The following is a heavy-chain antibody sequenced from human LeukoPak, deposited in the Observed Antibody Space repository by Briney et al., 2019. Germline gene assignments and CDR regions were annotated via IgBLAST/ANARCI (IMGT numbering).Heavy chain of an antibody. CDR3: ARLVITTTTEFDY. D-gene: IGHD3-22*01. V-gene: IGHV3-30*19. CDR1: GFTFSNCG. J-gene: IGHJ4*02. CDR2: ISYDGSNK. Sequence: GGSLRLSCAASGFTFSNCGMHWVRQAPGKGLEWVSVISYDGSNKYYADSVKGRFTISRDNSKNTLYLQMSSLRAEDTAVYYCARLVITTTTEFDYWGQGTLVTVSS.